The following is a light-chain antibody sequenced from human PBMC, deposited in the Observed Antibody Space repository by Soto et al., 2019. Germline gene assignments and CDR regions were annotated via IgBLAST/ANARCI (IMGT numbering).Light chain of an antibody. V-gene: IGKV3-20*01. CDR2: GAS. CDR3: QQYKSSPLT. Sequence: EIVLTQSPGTLSLSPGERATLSCRASQSVSSSYLAWYQQKPGQATRLLIYGASSRATGIPDRFSGSGSGPDFTLTISRLEPEDCAVYYCQQYKSSPLTFGGGTKVEIK. CDR1: QSVSSSY. J-gene: IGKJ4*01.